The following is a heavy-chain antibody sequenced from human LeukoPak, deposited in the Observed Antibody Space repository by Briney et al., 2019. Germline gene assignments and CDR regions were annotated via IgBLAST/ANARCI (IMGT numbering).Heavy chain of an antibody. CDR2: IFHSGGT. Sequence: SETLSLTCGVSGASISSSYWWTWVRQPPGKGLEWIGEIFHSGGTNYNPSLKSRVTMSIDKSENQFSLRLSSVTAADTAVYYCARVRYGSGSTWFDPWGQGTPVTVSS. V-gene: IGHV4-4*02. CDR1: GASISSSYW. CDR3: ARVRYGSGSTWFDP. J-gene: IGHJ5*02. D-gene: IGHD3-10*01.